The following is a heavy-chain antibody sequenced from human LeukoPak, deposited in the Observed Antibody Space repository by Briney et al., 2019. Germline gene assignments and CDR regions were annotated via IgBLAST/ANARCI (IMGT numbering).Heavy chain of an antibody. V-gene: IGHV3-23*01. J-gene: IGHJ4*02. CDR3: VKGSGSSGYYPLNY. D-gene: IGHD3-22*01. CDR1: GFTFSSYA. CDR2: VTDSGDKV. Sequence: GGSLRLSCAASGFTFSSYAMTWVRQAPGKGLERVSAVTDSGDKVFYADSVKGRFTVSRDNSKNTLYLQMSSLRVEDTAVYYCVKGSGSSGYYPLNYWGQGTLVTVSS.